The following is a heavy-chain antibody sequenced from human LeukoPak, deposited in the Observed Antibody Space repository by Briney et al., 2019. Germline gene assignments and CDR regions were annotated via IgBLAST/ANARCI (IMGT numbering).Heavy chain of an antibody. Sequence: GGSLRLSCAASGFTFSSYAMHWVRQAPGKGLEWVAVISYDGSNKYYADSVKGRFTISRDNSKNTLYLQMNSLSAEDTAVYYCAKGGYCSSTSCHYNWFDPWGQGTLVTVSS. D-gene: IGHD2-2*01. CDR3: AKGGYCSSTSCHYNWFDP. J-gene: IGHJ5*02. CDR2: ISYDGSNK. CDR1: GFTFSSYA. V-gene: IGHV3-30-3*01.